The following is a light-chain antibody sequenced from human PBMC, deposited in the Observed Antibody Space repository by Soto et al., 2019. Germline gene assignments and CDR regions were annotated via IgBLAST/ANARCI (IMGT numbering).Light chain of an antibody. CDR2: DVS. CDR1: SSDVGGYNY. V-gene: IGLV2-14*01. CDR3: SSYSSSTTRCV. Sequence: QSALTQPASVSGSPGRSITISCTGTSSDVGGYNYVSWYQQHPGRAPKLMIYDVSNRPSGVSTRFSGSKSGNTASLTISGLQAEDEADYYCSSYSSSTTRCVFGTGTKVTVL. J-gene: IGLJ1*01.